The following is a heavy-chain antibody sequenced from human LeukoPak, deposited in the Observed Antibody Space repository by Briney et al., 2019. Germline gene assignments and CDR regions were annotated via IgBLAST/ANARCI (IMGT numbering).Heavy chain of an antibody. CDR3: ATPVGRQLVEDWFDP. CDR1: GFTFSSYA. V-gene: IGHV3-23*01. D-gene: IGHD6-13*01. CDR2: ISGSGGST. J-gene: IGHJ5*02. Sequence: QPGGSLRLSCAASGFTFSSYAMSWVRQAPGKGLEWVSAISGSGGSTYYADSVKGRFTISRDNSKNTLYLQMNSLRAEDTAVYYCATPVGRQLVEDWFDPWGQGTLVTVSS.